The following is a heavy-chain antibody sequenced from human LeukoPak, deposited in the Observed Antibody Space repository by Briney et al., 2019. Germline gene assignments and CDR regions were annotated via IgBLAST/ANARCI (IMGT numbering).Heavy chain of an antibody. D-gene: IGHD4-23*01. J-gene: IGHJ4*02. CDR2: LYSRGSP. V-gene: IGHV4-59*01. CDR3: ARLGRKTTVVPPDFDC. CDR1: GASISTYY. Sequence: PSETLSLTCTVSGASISTYYWSWIRQSPGKGLEWIGYLYSRGSPNYNPSLKRRVTISVDTSKNHFSLTLSSVTAADTAVYYCARLGRKTTVVPPDFDCWGQGALVTVSS.